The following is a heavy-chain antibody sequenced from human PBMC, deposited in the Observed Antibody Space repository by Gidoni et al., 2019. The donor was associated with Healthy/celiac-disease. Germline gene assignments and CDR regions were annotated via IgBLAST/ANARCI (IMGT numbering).Heavy chain of an antibody. CDR3: AKEGSTHDAFDI. D-gene: IGHD2-2*01. CDR2: ISWNSGSI. J-gene: IGHJ3*02. V-gene: IGHV3-9*01. Sequence: EVQLVESGGGLVQPSRSLSLSCAASGFTFDDYAMHWVRQAPGKGLEWVSGISWNSGSIGYADSVKGRFTISRDNAKNSLYLQMNSLRAEDTALYYCAKEGSTHDAFDIWGQGTMVTVSS. CDR1: GFTFDDYA.